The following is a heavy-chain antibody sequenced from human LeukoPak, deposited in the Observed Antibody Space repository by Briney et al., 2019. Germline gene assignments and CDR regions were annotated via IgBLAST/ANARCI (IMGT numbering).Heavy chain of an antibody. CDR1: GGSISSFY. D-gene: IGHD5-24*01. V-gene: IGHV4-59*01. CDR3: ARQPVEMSTTAAIDY. CDR2: IYHSGSA. J-gene: IGHJ4*02. Sequence: PSETLSLTCTVSGGSISSFYWSWIRQPPRKGLEWIGYIYHSGSAKYNPSLKSRVTISVDTSKNQFSLKLSSVTAADTAVYYCARQPVEMSTTAAIDYWGQGTLVTVSS.